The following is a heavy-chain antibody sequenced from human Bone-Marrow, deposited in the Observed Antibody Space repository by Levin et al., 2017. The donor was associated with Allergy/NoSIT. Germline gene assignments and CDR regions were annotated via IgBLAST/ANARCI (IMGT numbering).Heavy chain of an antibody. CDR3: AREVYSLTRDYCDH. CDR2: ISYTGRT. CDR1: GASIRSNNQY. V-gene: IGHV4-39*02. D-gene: IGHD2-21*01. Sequence: PGGSLRLSCSVSGASIRSNNQYWAWIRQPPGKGLEWIGTISYTGRTFYNPSLKSRVLISLDTSKNHFSLNLKSVTAADTAVYYCAREVYSLTRDYCDHWGQGRLVTVSS. J-gene: IGHJ4*02.